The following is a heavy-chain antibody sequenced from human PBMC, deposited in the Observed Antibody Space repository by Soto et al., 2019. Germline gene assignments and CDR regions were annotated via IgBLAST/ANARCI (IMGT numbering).Heavy chain of an antibody. CDR3: ARCNRWFGSRHDY. CDR1: GGSISSGGYY. Sequence: QVQLQESGPGLVKPSQTLSLTCTVSGGSISSGGYYWSWIRQHPGKGLEWIGYIYYSGSTYYNPSLKSRVXXSXDXXKNQFSLKLSSVTAADTAVYYCARCNRWFGSRHDYWGQGTLVTVSS. CDR2: IYYSGST. J-gene: IGHJ4*02. V-gene: IGHV4-31*03. D-gene: IGHD3-10*01.